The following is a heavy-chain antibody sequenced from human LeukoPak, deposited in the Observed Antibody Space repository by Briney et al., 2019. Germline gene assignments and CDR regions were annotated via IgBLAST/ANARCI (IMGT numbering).Heavy chain of an antibody. V-gene: IGHV4-59*08. CDR2: IYHSGST. CDR3: ARHYSPDSSGLLY. CDR1: GGSISSYY. J-gene: IGHJ4*02. Sequence: PSETLSLTCTVSGGSISSYYWSWIRQPPGKGLEWIGEIYHSGSTNYNPSLKSRVTISVDKSKNQFSLKLSSVTAADTAVYYCARHYSPDSSGLLYWGRGTLVTVSS. D-gene: IGHD3-22*01.